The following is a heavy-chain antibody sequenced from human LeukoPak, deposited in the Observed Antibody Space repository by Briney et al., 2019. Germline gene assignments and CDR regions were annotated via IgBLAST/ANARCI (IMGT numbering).Heavy chain of an antibody. CDR1: GFTFSSYC. CDR3: ASVQWLVRRNYYYYMVV. V-gene: IGHV3-21*01. Sequence: PGGSLRLSCAASGFTFSSYCMDWVRQSPGKGLEWVSSISSSSSYIYYADSVKGRFTISRDNAKNSLYLQMNSLRAGDTGVYYCASVQWLVRRNYYYYMVVWGKGTTVTVSS. J-gene: IGHJ6*03. D-gene: IGHD6-19*01. CDR2: ISSSSSYI.